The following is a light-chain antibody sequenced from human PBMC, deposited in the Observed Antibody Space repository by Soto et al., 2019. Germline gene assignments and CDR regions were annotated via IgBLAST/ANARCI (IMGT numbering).Light chain of an antibody. CDR3: CSYTGSYSYV. J-gene: IGLJ1*01. Sequence: QSVLTQPHSVSGSPGQSVTISCTGTSSDVGRYNYVSWYQQHPGKAPQLIIYGVTGRPSGVPDRFSGSKSGNAASLTISGLQTEDEADYYCCSYTGSYSYVFGIGTKLTVL. V-gene: IGLV2-11*01. CDR2: GVT. CDR1: SSDVGRYNY.